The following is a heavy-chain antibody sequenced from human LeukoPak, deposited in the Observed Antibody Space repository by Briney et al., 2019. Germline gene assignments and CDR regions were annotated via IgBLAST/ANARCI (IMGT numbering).Heavy chain of an antibody. J-gene: IGHJ4*02. CDR1: GFTFNTYA. Sequence: PGGSLRLSCAASGFTFNTYALSWVRQAPGKGLEWVSAIIGSGGSTYYADSVKGRFTISRDNSKNTLYLQMNSLRAEDTAVYYCAKDSILTGYSLFDYWGQGTLVTVSS. V-gene: IGHV3-23*01. CDR3: AKDSILTGYSLFDY. D-gene: IGHD3-9*01. CDR2: IIGSGGST.